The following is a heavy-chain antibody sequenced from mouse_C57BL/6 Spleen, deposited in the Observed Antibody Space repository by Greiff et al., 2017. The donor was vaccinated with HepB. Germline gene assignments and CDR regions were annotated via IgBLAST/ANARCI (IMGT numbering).Heavy chain of an antibody. CDR3: ARPFITTVVARGDWYFDV. CDR1: GFTFSDYG. Sequence: EVQGVESGGGLVKPGGSLKLSCAASGFTFSDYGMHWVRQAPEKGLEWVAYISSGSSTIYYADTVKGRFTISRDNAKNTLFLQMTSLRSEDTAMYYCARPFITTVVARGDWYFDVWGTGTTVTVSS. J-gene: IGHJ1*03. V-gene: IGHV5-17*01. D-gene: IGHD1-1*01. CDR2: ISSGSSTI.